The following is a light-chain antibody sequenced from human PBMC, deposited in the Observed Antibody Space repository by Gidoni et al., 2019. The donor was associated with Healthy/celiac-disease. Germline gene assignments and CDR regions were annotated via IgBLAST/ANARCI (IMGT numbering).Light chain of an antibody. J-gene: IGKJ5*01. CDR2: GAS. CDR3: QQYNNWPPRVT. CDR1: QSVSSN. V-gene: IGKV3-15*01. Sequence: EIVMTQSPATMSVSPGERATLTCRASQSVSSNLAWYQQTPGQAPRRLIYGASTRATGIHARFSGSGSGTEFTLTISSLQSEDFAVYYCQQYNNWPPRVTFGQGTRLEIQ.